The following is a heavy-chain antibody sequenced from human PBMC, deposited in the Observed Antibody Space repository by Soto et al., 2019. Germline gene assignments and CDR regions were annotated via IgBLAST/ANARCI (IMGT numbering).Heavy chain of an antibody. CDR2: IKPDGSDK. Sequence: PGGSLRLSCAASGFTFSNYWMTWVRQAPGKGLGWVANIKPDGSDKYYVDSVKGRFTISRDNAKNSLYLQMNGLRAEDTAVYYCARAYYGSDEWGQGTPVTVSS. V-gene: IGHV3-7*04. CDR1: GFTFSNYW. CDR3: ARAYYGSDE. D-gene: IGHD3-10*01. J-gene: IGHJ4*02.